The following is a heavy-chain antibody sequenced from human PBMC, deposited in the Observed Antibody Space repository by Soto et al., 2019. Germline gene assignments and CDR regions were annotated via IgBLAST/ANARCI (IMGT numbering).Heavy chain of an antibody. J-gene: IGHJ5*02. Sequence: SETLSLTCTVGSISTYYWNWIRQPPGKGLEWIGYIYYMGRTNYNSSLKSRVTMSIDTSKNQFSLKLSSVTAADTAVYYCARDVGSSWYRRWFDPWGQGTLVTVSS. CDR3: ARDVGSSWYRRWFDP. CDR1: GSISTYY. CDR2: IYYMGRT. V-gene: IGHV4-59*01. D-gene: IGHD6-13*01.